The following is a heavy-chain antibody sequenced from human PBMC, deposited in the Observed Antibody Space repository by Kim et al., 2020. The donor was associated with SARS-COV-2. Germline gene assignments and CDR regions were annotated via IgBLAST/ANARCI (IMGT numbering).Heavy chain of an antibody. Sequence: SETLSLTCTVSGGSISSSSYYWGWIRQPPGKGLEWIGSIYYSGSTYYNPSLKSRVTISVDTSKNQFSLKLSSVTTADTAVYYCARRLPYSSVWDYWVQGT. CDR3: ARRLPYSSVWDY. CDR2: IYYSGST. CDR1: GGSISSSSYY. J-gene: IGHJ4*02. D-gene: IGHD6-19*01. V-gene: IGHV4-39*01.